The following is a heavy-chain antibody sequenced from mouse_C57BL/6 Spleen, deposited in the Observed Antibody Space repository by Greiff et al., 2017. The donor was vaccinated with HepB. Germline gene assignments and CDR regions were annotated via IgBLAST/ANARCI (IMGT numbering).Heavy chain of an antibody. CDR3: ARGNYGFDY. CDR1: GFTFTDYY. D-gene: IGHD1-1*01. CDR2: IRNKANGYTT. J-gene: IGHJ2*01. V-gene: IGHV7-3*01. Sequence: EVHLVESGGGLVQPGGSLSLSCAASGFTFTDYYMSWVRQPPGKALEWLGFIRNKANGYTTEYSASVKGRFTISRDNSQSILYLQMNALRAEDSATYYCARGNYGFDYWGQGTTLTVSS.